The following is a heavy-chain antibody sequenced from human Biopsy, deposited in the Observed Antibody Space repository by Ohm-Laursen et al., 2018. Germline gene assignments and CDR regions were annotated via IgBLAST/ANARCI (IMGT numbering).Heavy chain of an antibody. V-gene: IGHV4-59*08. Sequence: SDTLSLTCTVSGDSISSYYWSWIRQPPGKGLEWIGFITNSGSTTYNPSIKSRVTISVETSNNQFSLKLSSVTAADTALYYRARRGSGGRSFDYWGQGTLVTVSS. D-gene: IGHD2-15*01. J-gene: IGHJ4*02. CDR1: GDSISSYY. CDR3: ARRGSGGRSFDY. CDR2: ITNSGST.